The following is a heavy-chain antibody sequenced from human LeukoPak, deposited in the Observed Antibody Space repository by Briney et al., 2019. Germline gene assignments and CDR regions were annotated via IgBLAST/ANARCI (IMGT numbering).Heavy chain of an antibody. CDR1: GGSISSSSYY. CDR3: ARDGITGTSGFYYYYYMDV. D-gene: IGHD1-20*01. V-gene: IGHV4-39*07. J-gene: IGHJ6*03. Sequence: SETLSLTCTVSGGSISSSSYYWGWIRQPPGKGLGWIGSIYYSGSTYYNPSLKSRVTISVDTSKNQFSLKLSSVTAADTAVYYCARDGITGTSGFYYYYYMDVWGKGTTVTVSS. CDR2: IYYSGST.